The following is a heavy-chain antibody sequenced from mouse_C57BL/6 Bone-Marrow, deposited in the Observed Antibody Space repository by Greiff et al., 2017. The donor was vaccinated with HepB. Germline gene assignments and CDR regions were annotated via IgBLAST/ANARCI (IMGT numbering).Heavy chain of an antibody. CDR3: ARAGDYGGFAY. CDR1: GYTFTSYW. D-gene: IGHD2-4*01. Sequence: VQLQQPGAELVRPGSSVKLSCKASGYTFTSYWMDWVKQRPGQGLEWIGNIYPSDSETHYNQKFKDKATLTVDKSSSTAYMQLSSLTSEDSAVYYCARAGDYGGFAYWGQGTLVTVSA. V-gene: IGHV1-61*01. CDR2: IYPSDSET. J-gene: IGHJ3*01.